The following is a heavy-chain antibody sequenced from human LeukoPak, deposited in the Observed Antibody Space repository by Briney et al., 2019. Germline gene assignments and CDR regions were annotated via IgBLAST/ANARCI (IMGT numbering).Heavy chain of an antibody. CDR1: GYTFTSYG. CDR3: ARGRIVGATPPPTY. V-gene: IGHV1-18*01. J-gene: IGHJ4*02. Sequence: GASVKVSCKASGYTFTSYGISWVRQAPGQGLEWMGWISAYNGNTNYAQKFQGRVTMTRDTSISTAYMELSRLRSDDTAVYYCARGRIVGATPPPTYWGQGTLVTVSS. CDR2: ISAYNGNT. D-gene: IGHD1-26*01.